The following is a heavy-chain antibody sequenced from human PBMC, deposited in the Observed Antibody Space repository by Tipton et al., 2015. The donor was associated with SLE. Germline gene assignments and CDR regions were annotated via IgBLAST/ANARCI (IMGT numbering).Heavy chain of an antibody. CDR1: GYPFSDYY. D-gene: IGHD7-27*01. CDR2: VDPDVGET. V-gene: IGHV1-69-2*01. J-gene: IGHJ4*01. CDR3: PTDQLGKSLDH. Sequence: QLVQSGAEVKKPGTTVKITCKVSGYPFSDYYIHWVRQAPGKGLEWMGVVDPDVGETIYAQKFQGRVTITADTSIDTAYLELSGLTSEDTAVYFCPTDQLGKSLDHWGHGTLVTVSS.